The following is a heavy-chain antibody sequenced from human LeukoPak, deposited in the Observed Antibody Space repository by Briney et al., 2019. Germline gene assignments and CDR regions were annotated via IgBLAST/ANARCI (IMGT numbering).Heavy chain of an antibody. D-gene: IGHD3-22*01. V-gene: IGHV3-21*01. CDR1: GFTFSSYT. CDR2: ISITGSYI. CDR3: ARDHYYDSSGYHGYYYYGMDV. J-gene: IGHJ6*02. Sequence: GGSLRLSCAASGFTFSSYTMNWVRQAPGKGLEWVSSISITGSYIYYADSIKGRFAISRDNAKNSLFLQMNSLRAEDTAVYYCARDHYYDSSGYHGYYYYGMDVWGQGTTVTVSS.